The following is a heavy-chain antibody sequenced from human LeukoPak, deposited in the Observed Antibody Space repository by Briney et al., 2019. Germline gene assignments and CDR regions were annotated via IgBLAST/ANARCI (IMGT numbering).Heavy chain of an antibody. CDR2: ISAYNGNT. V-gene: IGHV1-18*01. CDR3: ARLGYCSSTSCYHYYYYYMDV. D-gene: IGHD2-2*01. Sequence: ASVKVSCKASGYTFTNYGINWVRQAPGQGLEWMGWISAYNGNTNYAQTFQGRVIMTTDTSTSTAYMELRSLRSDDTAVYYCARLGYCSSTSCYHYYYYYMDVWGKGTTVTVSS. J-gene: IGHJ6*03. CDR1: GYTFTNYG.